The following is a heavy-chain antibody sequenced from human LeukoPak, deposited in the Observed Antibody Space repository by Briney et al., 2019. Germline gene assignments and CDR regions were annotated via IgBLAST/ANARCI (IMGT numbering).Heavy chain of an antibody. CDR1: GYTFTDYY. CDR2: INPNSGGS. CDR3: ARDRDYSYTERGFDY. V-gene: IGHV1-2*02. Sequence: SVTVSCKTSGYTFTDYYIHWVRQVPGQGLEWMGWINPNSGGSTTAQKFQGRVTMTGDTSINTAYMVLRRVTSDDTAVYYCARDRDYSYTERGFDYWGQGTLVTVSS. J-gene: IGHJ4*02. D-gene: IGHD4-11*01.